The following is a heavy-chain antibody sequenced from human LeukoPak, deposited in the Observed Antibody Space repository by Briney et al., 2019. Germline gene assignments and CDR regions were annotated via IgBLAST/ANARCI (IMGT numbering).Heavy chain of an antibody. V-gene: IGHV5-51*01. CDR2: IYPADSDT. Sequence: PGESLKISCQVSGYIFINYWIGWVRQMPGKGLESMGIIYPADSDTTYSPSFQGQVTISVDKSIGTVYLQWSSLKASDTAMYYCARLTTVTTLDYWGQGTLVTVSP. CDR3: ARLTTVTTLDY. J-gene: IGHJ4*02. CDR1: GYIFINYW. D-gene: IGHD4-17*01.